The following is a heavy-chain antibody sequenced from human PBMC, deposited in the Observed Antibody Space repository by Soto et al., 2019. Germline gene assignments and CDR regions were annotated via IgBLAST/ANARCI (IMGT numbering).Heavy chain of an antibody. Sequence: GSLRLSGAASGXTFSNACMSWVRQAPGKGLEWVGRIKSKTDGGTTDYDATVKGRFTISRDDSKNTLYLQMNSMKTEDTAVYYCTSQQPLYYYYGMDVWGQGTTVTVSS. CDR3: TSQQPLYYYYGMDV. CDR2: IKSKTDGGTT. V-gene: IGHV3-15*01. CDR1: GXTFSNAC. J-gene: IGHJ6*02. D-gene: IGHD6-13*01.